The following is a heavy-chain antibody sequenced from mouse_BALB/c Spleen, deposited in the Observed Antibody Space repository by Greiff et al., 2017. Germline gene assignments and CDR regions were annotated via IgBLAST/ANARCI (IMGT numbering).Heavy chain of an antibody. V-gene: IGHV1-7*01. CDR2: INPSTGYT. CDR1: GYTFTSYW. D-gene: IGHD1-1*01. J-gene: IGHJ4*01. CDR3: ARERYYYGSTYVYAMDY. Sequence: VQLQQSGAELAKPGASVKMSCKASGYTFTSYWMHWVKQRPGQGLEWIGYINPSTGYTEYNQKFKDKATLTADKSSSTAYMQLSSLTSEDSAVYYCARERYYYGSTYVYAMDYWGQGTSVTVSS.